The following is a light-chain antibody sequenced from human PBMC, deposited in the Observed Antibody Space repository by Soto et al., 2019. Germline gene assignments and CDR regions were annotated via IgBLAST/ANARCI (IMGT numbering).Light chain of an antibody. Sequence: QSVLTQPPSVSGAPGQRVTISCTGSSSNIGAGYDVHWYQQLPGTAPKLLIYGNSNRPSGFPDRFSGSKSGTSASLAITGLQAEYEADYYCQSYDSSLSGSVFGGGTQLTVL. CDR2: GNS. J-gene: IGLJ3*02. CDR1: SSNIGAGYD. V-gene: IGLV1-40*01. CDR3: QSYDSSLSGSV.